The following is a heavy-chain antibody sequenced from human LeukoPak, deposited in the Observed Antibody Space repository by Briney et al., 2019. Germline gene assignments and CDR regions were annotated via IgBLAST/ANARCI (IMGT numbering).Heavy chain of an antibody. V-gene: IGHV3-23*01. CDR1: GFTFSSYA. J-gene: IGHJ4*02. CDR2: ISGSGGST. D-gene: IGHD6-13*01. Sequence: GGSLRLSCAASGFTFSSYAMSWVRQAPGKGLEWVSAISGSGGSTYYADSVKGRFTISKDNSKNTLYLQMNSLRAEDTAVYYCAKDPLWGGSSWRYWGQGTLVTVSS. CDR3: AKDPLWGGSSWRY.